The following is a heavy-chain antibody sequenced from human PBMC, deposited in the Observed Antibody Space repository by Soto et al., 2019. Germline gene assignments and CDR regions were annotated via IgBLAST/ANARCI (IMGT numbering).Heavy chain of an antibody. Sequence: PSETLSLTCTVSGGSISSYCWSWIRQPPGKGLEWVGYIYYSGSTNYNPSLKSRVTISVDTSKNQFSLNLTSVTAADTAVYYCARGGHSYPNWFEPWGQGTLVTVSS. D-gene: IGHD3-16*02. CDR3: ARGGHSYPNWFEP. CDR2: IYYSGST. CDR1: GGSISSYC. V-gene: IGHV4-59*01. J-gene: IGHJ5*02.